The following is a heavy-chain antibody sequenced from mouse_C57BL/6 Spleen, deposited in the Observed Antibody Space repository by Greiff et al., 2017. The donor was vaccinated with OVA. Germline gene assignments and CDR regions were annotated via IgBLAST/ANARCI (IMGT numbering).Heavy chain of an antibody. CDR1: GYTFTSYW. D-gene: IGHD2-1*01. Sequence: QVQLQQPGAELVKPGASVKMSCTASGYTFTSYWITWVKQRPGQGLEWIGDIYPGSGSTNYNEKFKSKATLTVDTSSSTAYVQLSSLTSEDSAVYFCAIYCGNLYAMDYRGQGTSVTVSS. J-gene: IGHJ4*01. CDR2: IYPGSGST. V-gene: IGHV1-55*01. CDR3: AIYCGNLYAMDY.